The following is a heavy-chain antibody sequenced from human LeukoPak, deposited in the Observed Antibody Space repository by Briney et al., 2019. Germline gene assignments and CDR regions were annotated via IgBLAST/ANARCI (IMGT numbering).Heavy chain of an antibody. J-gene: IGHJ3*02. D-gene: IGHD3-22*01. CDR1: GGTFSSYA. CDR3: ARGGPSYDSSGYATVDAFDI. V-gene: IGHV1-69*05. Sequence: ASMKVSCKASGGTFSSYAISWVRQAPGQGLEWMGGIIPIFGTANYAQKFQGRVTITTDESTSTAYMELSSLRSDDTAVYYCARGGPSYDSSGYATVDAFDIWGQGTMVTVSS. CDR2: IIPIFGTA.